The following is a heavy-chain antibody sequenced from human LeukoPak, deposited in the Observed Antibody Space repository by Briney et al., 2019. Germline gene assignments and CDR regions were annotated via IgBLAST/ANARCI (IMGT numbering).Heavy chain of an antibody. CDR1: GYTFTVYY. CDR3: ARGRLYDSSGYWVY. CDR2: INPNSGGT. D-gene: IGHD3-22*01. V-gene: IGHV1-2*02. J-gene: IGHJ4*02. Sequence: ASVKVSCKASGYTFTVYYMHWVRQAPGQGLEWMGWINPNSGGTNYAQKFQGRVTMTRDTSISTAYMELSRLRSDDTAVYYCARGRLYDSSGYWVYWGQGTLVTVSS.